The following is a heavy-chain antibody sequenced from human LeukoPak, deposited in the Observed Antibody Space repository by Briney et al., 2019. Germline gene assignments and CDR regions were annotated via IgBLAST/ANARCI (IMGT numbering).Heavy chain of an antibody. D-gene: IGHD1-26*01. CDR2: IYYSGST. CDR1: GGSISSGSYY. Sequence: PSETLSLTCTVSGGSISSGSYYWSWIRQPPGKGLEWIGYIYYSGSTNYNPSLKSRVTISVDTSKNQFSLKLSSVTAADTAVYYCARAYSGSYWESYYYYYGMDVWGQGTTVTVSS. J-gene: IGHJ6*02. CDR3: ARAYSGSYWESYYYYYGMDV. V-gene: IGHV4-61*01.